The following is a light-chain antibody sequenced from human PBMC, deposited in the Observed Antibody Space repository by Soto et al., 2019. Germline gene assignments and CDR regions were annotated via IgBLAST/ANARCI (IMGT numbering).Light chain of an antibody. CDR2: GAS. V-gene: IGKV3-20*01. CDR1: QSVSSSY. CDR3: QHYGSSPFT. Sequence: EIVLPQSPGTLSLSPGERATLSCRASQSVSSSYLAWYQQKPGKAPRLLTYGASSRATGIPDRFSGSGSGTDFSLTISRLAPEDFAVYDCQHYGSSPFTFGPGTKVYIK. J-gene: IGKJ3*01.